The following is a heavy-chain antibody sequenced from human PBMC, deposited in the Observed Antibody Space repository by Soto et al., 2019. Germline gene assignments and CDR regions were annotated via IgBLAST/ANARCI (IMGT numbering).Heavy chain of an antibody. CDR3: AKAPYRYNSSPSYYYYYMDV. D-gene: IGHD6-13*01. Sequence: GGSLRLSCAASGFTFSSYGMHWVRQAPGKGLEWVAVIWYDGSNKYYADSVKGRFTISRDNSKNTLYLQMNSLRAEDTAVYYCAKAPYRYNSSPSYYYYYMDVWGKGTTVTVSS. V-gene: IGHV3-30*02. CDR2: IWYDGSNK. J-gene: IGHJ6*03. CDR1: GFTFSSYG.